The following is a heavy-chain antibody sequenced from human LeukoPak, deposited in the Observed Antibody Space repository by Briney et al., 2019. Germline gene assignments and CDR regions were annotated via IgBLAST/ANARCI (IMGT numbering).Heavy chain of an antibody. Sequence: LSETLSLTCTVSGGSISSYYWSWIRQPPGKGLEWIGYIYYSGSTKYNPSLKSRVTISVDTSKKQFSLKLSSVTAADTAVYYCARGLWGSDSSGYYRHYFDYWGQGTLVTVSS. CDR2: IYYSGST. V-gene: IGHV4-59*01. CDR1: GGSISSYY. J-gene: IGHJ4*02. CDR3: ARGLWGSDSSGYYRHYFDY. D-gene: IGHD3-22*01.